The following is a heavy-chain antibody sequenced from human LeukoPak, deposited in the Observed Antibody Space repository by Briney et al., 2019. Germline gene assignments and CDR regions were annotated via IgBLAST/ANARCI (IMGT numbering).Heavy chain of an antibody. Sequence: GASVKVSCKASGYTFTSYGISWVRQAPGQGLEWMGWISGYNGNTNYAQKFQGRVTMTTDTSTSTAYMEVRSLRSDDTAVYYCARSITMVRGVHDAFDIWGQGTTVTVSS. CDR3: ARSITMVRGVHDAFDI. D-gene: IGHD3-10*01. CDR1: GYTFTSYG. J-gene: IGHJ3*02. CDR2: ISGYNGNT. V-gene: IGHV1-18*01.